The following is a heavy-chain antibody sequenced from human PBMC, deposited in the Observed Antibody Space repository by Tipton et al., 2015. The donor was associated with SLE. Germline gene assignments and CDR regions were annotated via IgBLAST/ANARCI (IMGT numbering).Heavy chain of an antibody. CDR2: IYYTGST. J-gene: IGHJ5*02. Sequence: TLSLTCTVSGGSISSYYWSWIRQPPGKGLEWIGYIYYTGSTNYNPSLKSRVTISIDTSKKQFSLKLTSVTAADTAVYCCASSSWYPEGWFDPWGQGTLVTVSS. D-gene: IGHD6-13*01. CDR3: ASSSWYPEGWFDP. CDR1: GGSISSYY. V-gene: IGHV4-59*01.